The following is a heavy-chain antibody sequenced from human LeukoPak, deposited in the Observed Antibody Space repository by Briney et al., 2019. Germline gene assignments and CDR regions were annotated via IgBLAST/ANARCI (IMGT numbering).Heavy chain of an antibody. D-gene: IGHD1-1*01. V-gene: IGHV3-48*04. CDR1: GFTFSSYT. J-gene: IGHJ6*03. CDR2: ITSSGATI. Sequence: GGSLRLSCAASGFTFSSYTMNWVRQAPGKGLEWVSYITSSGATIYYADSVKGRLTISRDNAKNSLYLQMNSPRAEDTAVYYCARVGTSSKYYYYMDVWGIGTTVTVSS. CDR3: ARVGTSSKYYYYMDV.